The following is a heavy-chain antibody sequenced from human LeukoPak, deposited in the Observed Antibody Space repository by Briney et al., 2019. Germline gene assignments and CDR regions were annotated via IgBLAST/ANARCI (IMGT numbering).Heavy chain of an antibody. J-gene: IGHJ4*02. CDR3: AREGDLGRLEPYEIDY. Sequence: PSETLSLTCTVSGGSISSYYWSWIRQPAGKGLEWIGRIYTSGSTNYNPSLKSRVTMSVDTSKNQFSLKLSSVTAADTAVYYCAREGDLGRLEPYEIDYWGQGTLVTVSS. D-gene: IGHD1-1*01. CDR2: IYTSGST. V-gene: IGHV4-4*07. CDR1: GGSISSYY.